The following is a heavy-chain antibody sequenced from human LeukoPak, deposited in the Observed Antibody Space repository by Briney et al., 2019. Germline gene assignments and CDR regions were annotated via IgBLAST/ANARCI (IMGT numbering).Heavy chain of an antibody. D-gene: IGHD3-10*01. CDR2: INSDGSST. V-gene: IGHV3-74*01. Sequence: GGSLRLSCAASGFTFSSCWMHWVRQAPGKGLVWVSRINSDGSSTSYADSVEGRFTISRDNAKNTLYLQMNSLRAEDTAVYYCARGRNTMVRGSPYGMDVWGKGTTVTVSS. CDR1: GFTFSSCW. CDR3: ARGRNTMVRGSPYGMDV. J-gene: IGHJ6*04.